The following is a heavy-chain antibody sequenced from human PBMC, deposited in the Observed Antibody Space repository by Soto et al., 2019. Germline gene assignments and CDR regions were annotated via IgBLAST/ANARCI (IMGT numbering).Heavy chain of an antibody. CDR3: ARHTTVTNIDY. V-gene: IGHV4-61*01. J-gene: IGHJ4*02. CDR2: ISYSGST. CDR1: GGSVSGGSFY. Sequence: SETLSLTCTVSGGSVSGGSFYWSWIRQPPGKGLEWIGYISYSGSTNYTPSLKSRVTISSDTSNNQFSLKMSSVTAADTAIYFCARHTTVTNIDYWGRGTLVTVSS. D-gene: IGHD4-17*01.